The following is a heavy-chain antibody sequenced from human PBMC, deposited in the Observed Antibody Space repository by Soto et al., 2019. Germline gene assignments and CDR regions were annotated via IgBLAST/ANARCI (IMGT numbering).Heavy chain of an antibody. CDR2: IYHSGST. V-gene: IGHV4-4*02. D-gene: IGHD2-15*01. J-gene: IGHJ5*02. CDR3: ARGGLVVAARQYNWFDP. Sequence: SETLSLTCAVSGGSISSSNWWSWVRQPPGKGLEWIGEIYHSGSTDYNPSLEIRVTISVDKSKNQFSLKLSSVTAADTAVYYCARGGLVVAARQYNWFDPWGQRTLVTVSS. CDR1: GGSISSSNW.